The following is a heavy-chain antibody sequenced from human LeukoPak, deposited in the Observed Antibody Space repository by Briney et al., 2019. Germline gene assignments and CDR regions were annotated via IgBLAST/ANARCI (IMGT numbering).Heavy chain of an antibody. CDR2: IYHSGST. CDR3: ARTHKTPFRERRSPDAFDI. D-gene: IGHD3-3*01. Sequence: SQTLSLTCTVSGGSISSGGYYWSWIRRPPGKGLEWIGYIYHSGSTYYNPSLKSRVTISVDRSKNQFSLKLSSVTAADTAVYYCARTHKTPFRERRSPDAFDIWGQGTMVTVSS. J-gene: IGHJ3*02. CDR1: GGSISSGGYY. V-gene: IGHV4-30-2*01.